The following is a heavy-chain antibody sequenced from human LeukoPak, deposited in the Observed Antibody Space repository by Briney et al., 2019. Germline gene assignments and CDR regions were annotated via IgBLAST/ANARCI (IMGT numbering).Heavy chain of an antibody. CDR2: IIPIFGTA. CDR1: GGTFSSYA. D-gene: IGHD6-13*01. J-gene: IGHJ5*02. Sequence: ASVKVSCKASGGTFSSYAISWVRQAPGQGLEWMGGIIPIFGTANYAQKFQGRVTITTDESTRTAYMELSSLRSEDTAMYYCARAAAAGRYWWFDPWGQGTLVTVSS. V-gene: IGHV1-69*05. CDR3: ARAAAAGRYWWFDP.